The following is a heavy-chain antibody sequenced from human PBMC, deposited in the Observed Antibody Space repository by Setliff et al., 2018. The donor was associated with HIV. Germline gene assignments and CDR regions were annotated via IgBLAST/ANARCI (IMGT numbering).Heavy chain of an antibody. CDR2: IYYRRST. D-gene: IGHD3-10*01. Sequence: TLSLTCTVSGVSINSGNYYWSWIRQHPGKGLEWIGYIYYRRSTYYSPSLKSRVTISEDTSKNQFSLKMRSVTAADTAVYYCATSPAGEILGSRPFYFDYWGQGTLVTVSS. CDR1: GVSINSGNYY. CDR3: ATSPAGEILGSRPFYFDY. V-gene: IGHV4-31*03. J-gene: IGHJ4*02.